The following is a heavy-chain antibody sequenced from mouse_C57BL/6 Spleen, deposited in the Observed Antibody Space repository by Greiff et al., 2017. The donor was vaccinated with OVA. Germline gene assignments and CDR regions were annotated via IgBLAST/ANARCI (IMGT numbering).Heavy chain of an antibody. Sequence: VQLQQSGAELVRPGTSVKLSCTASGYTFTSYWMHWVKQRPGQGLEWIGVIDPSDSYTNYNQNFTGKATLTVDTSSSTAYMQLSSLTSEDSAVYYCARRYYYGSRDWDFDVWGTGTTVTVAS. CDR3: ARRYYYGSRDWDFDV. J-gene: IGHJ1*03. V-gene: IGHV1-59*01. D-gene: IGHD1-1*01. CDR1: GYTFTSYW. CDR2: IDPSDSYT.